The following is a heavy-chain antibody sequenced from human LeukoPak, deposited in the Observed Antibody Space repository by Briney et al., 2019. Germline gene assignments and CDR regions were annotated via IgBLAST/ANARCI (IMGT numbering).Heavy chain of an antibody. D-gene: IGHD1-14*01. J-gene: IGHJ5*02. V-gene: IGHV5-51*01. CDR3: ARRRSGSHRSPENWFDP. CDR2: IYPGDSNT. Sequence: GESLKISCKGSGYSFTSYWIGWVRQMPGKGLEWMGIIYPGDSNTRYSPSFQGQVTISADKSISTAYLQWSSLKASDTAMYYCARRRSGSHRSPENWFDPWGQGTLVTVSS. CDR1: GYSFTSYW.